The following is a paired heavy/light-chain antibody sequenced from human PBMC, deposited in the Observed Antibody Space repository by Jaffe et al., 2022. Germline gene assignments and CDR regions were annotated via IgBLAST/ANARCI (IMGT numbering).Light chain of an antibody. CDR3: LQDYNYPNT. Sequence: AIQMTQSPSSLSASVGDRVTITCRASQGIRNDLGWYQQKPGKAPKLLIYAASSLQSGVPSRFSGSGSGTDFTLTISSLQPEDFATYYCLQDYNYPNTFGQGTKLEIK. CDR2: AAS. J-gene: IGKJ2*01. V-gene: IGKV1-6*01. CDR1: QGIRND.
Heavy chain of an antibody. J-gene: IGHJ3*02. Sequence: EVQLVESGGGLVQPGGSLRLSCAASGFTFSSYEMNWVRQAPGKGLEWVSYISSSGSTIYYADSVKGRFTISRDNAKNSLYLQMNSLRAEDTAVYYCAVYDSSGYYYGIGAFDIWGQGTMVTVSS. CDR1: GFTFSSYE. D-gene: IGHD3-22*01. CDR2: ISSSGSTI. V-gene: IGHV3-48*03. CDR3: AVYDSSGYYYGIGAFDI.